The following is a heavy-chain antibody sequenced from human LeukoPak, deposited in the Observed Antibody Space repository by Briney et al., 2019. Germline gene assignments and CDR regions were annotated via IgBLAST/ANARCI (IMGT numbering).Heavy chain of an antibody. V-gene: IGHV1-8*02. J-gene: IGHJ6*04. D-gene: IGHD3-10*01. CDR1: GYTFTGYY. CDR2: INPNSGNT. Sequence: ASVKVSCKASGYTFTGYYMHWVRQAPGQGLEWMGWINPNSGNTGYAQKFQDRVTMTRNTSISSAYMELSSLRSGDTAVYYCARGILWFGDDVWGKGTTVTISS. CDR3: ARGILWFGDDV.